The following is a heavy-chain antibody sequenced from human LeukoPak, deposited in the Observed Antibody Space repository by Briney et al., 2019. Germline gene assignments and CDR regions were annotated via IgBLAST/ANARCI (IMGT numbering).Heavy chain of an antibody. CDR1: GFXFSTYW. CDR2: TNSDGSST. D-gene: IGHD3-22*01. CDR3: ARDLFYDSSGYYAFDS. Sequence: PGGSLRLSCAASGFXFSTYWMHWVRQAPGKGLVWVSRTNSDGSSTVYADSVKGRFTISRDNAKNTLYLQMNSLRAEDTAVYYCARDLFYDSSGYYAFDSWGQGTLVTVSS. J-gene: IGHJ4*02. V-gene: IGHV3-74*01.